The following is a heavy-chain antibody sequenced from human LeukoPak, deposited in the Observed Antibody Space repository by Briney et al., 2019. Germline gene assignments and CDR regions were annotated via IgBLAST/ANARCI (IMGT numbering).Heavy chain of an antibody. D-gene: IGHD1-26*01. CDR2: IIPIFGTA. Sequence: ASVKVSCKASGGTFSSYAISWVRQAPGQGLEWMGGIIPIFGTANYAQKSQGRVTITTDESTSTAYMELSSLRSEDTAVYYCARGEIVGATRSLGYWGQGTLVTVSS. V-gene: IGHV1-69*05. CDR1: GGTFSSYA. J-gene: IGHJ4*02. CDR3: ARGEIVGATRSLGY.